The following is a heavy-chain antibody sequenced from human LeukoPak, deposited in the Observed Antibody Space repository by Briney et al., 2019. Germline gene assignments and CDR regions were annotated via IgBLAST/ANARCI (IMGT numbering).Heavy chain of an antibody. J-gene: IGHJ4*02. D-gene: IGHD2-2*02. Sequence: GGSLRLSCAASGFTFSSYSMNWVRQAPGKGLEWVSSISSSSSYIYYADSVKGRFTISRDNAKNSLYLQMNSLRAEDTAVYYCARVGEYQLLYRGGFYFDYWGQGTLVTVSS. V-gene: IGHV3-21*01. CDR3: ARVGEYQLLYRGGFYFDY. CDR2: ISSSSSYI. CDR1: GFTFSSYS.